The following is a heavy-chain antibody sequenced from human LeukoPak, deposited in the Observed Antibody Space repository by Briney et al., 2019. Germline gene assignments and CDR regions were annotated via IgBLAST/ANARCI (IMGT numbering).Heavy chain of an antibody. CDR1: GFTLGSYA. D-gene: IGHD5-12*01. CDR2: ISASGGGT. V-gene: IGHV3-23*01. J-gene: IGHJ4*02. CDR3: APLAATIDY. Sequence: PGGSLRLSCAASGFTLGSYAMSWVRQAPGKGLEWVSSISASGGGTYYADSVKGRFTISRDTSKNTLYLQMNSLRAEDTAVYYCAPLAATIDYWGQGTLVTVSS.